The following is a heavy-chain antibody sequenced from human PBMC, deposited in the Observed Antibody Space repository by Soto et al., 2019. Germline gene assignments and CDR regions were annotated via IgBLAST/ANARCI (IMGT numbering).Heavy chain of an antibody. Sequence: GGSLRLCCAASGFTFSGYSMHCVRQARGKGLVWVSRINSDGSSTSYADSVKGRFTISRDNAKNTLYLQMNSLRAEDTAVYYCASHYYDSPYYYYYYGMDVLGQGTTVTVSS. CDR2: INSDGSST. CDR1: GFTFSGYS. V-gene: IGHV3-74*01. J-gene: IGHJ6*02. D-gene: IGHD3-22*01. CDR3: ASHYYDSPYYYYYYGMDV.